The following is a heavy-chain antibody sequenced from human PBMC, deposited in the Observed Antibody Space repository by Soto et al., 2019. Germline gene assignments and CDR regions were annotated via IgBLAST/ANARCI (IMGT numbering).Heavy chain of an antibody. V-gene: IGHV1-69*13. D-gene: IGHD3-10*01. CDR3: ARVLHANYYGSGSYYNQKRMDYYGMDV. Sequence: SVKVSCKASGGTFSSYAISWVRQAPGQGLEWMGGIIPIFGTANYAQKFQGRVTITADESTSTAYMELSSLRSEDTAVYYCARVLHANYYGSGSYYNQKRMDYYGMDVWGQGTTVTVSS. CDR1: GGTFSSYA. CDR2: IIPIFGTA. J-gene: IGHJ6*02.